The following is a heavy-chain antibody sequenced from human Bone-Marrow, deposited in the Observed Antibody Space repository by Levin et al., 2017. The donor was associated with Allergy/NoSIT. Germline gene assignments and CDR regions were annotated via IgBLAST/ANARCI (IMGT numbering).Heavy chain of an antibody. V-gene: IGHV2-5*01. CDR2: IYWNDDK. CDR1: GFSLSTSGVG. Sequence: SGPTLVKPTQTLTLTCTFSGFSLSTSGVGVGWIRQPPGKALEWLALIYWNDDKRYSPSLKSRLTITKDTSKNQVVLTMTNMDPVDTATYYCAHRLEPDGSSWYGAYYYYYGMDVWGQGTTVTVSS. D-gene: IGHD6-13*01. CDR3: AHRLEPDGSSWYGAYYYYYGMDV. J-gene: IGHJ6*02.